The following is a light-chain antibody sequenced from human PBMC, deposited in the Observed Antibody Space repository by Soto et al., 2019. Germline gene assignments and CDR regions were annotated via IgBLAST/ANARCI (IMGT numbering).Light chain of an antibody. Sequence: QAALTQPASVSGSPGQSITISCTGTSNDVGGYKYVSWYQHHPGKAPKLMIYEVSNRPSGVSNRFSGSKSGNMASLTISGLQAEDEDDYYCSSYTSSSTRPVVFGGGTKVTVL. CDR3: SSYTSSSTRPVV. CDR2: EVS. CDR1: SNDVGGYKY. V-gene: IGLV2-14*01. J-gene: IGLJ2*01.